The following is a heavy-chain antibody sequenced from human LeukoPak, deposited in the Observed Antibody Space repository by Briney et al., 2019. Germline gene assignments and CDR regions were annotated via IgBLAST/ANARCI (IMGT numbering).Heavy chain of an antibody. V-gene: IGHV3-21*01. CDR2: ISSSSSYI. J-gene: IGHJ5*02. D-gene: IGHD1-26*01. CDR1: GFTFSSYS. Sequence: GGSLRLSCAASGFTFSSYSMNWVRQAPGKGLEWVSSISSSSSYIYYADSVKGRSTISRDNAKNSLYLQMNSLRAEDTAVYYCARDGPGSGVLYWFDPWGQGTLVTVSS. CDR3: ARDGPGSGVLYWFDP.